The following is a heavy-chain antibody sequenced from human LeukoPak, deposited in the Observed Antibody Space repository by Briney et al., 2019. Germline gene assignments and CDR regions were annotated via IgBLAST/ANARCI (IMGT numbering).Heavy chain of an antibody. CDR1: GFTFSSYS. D-gene: IGHD3-22*01. CDR2: ISSSSSYI. J-gene: IGHJ4*02. V-gene: IGHV3-21*01. CDR3: ARVLVYYYDSSGYPPDY. Sequence: GGSLRLSCAASGFTFSSYSMNWVRQAPGKGLEWVSSISSSSSYIYYADSVKGRFTISRDNAKNSLYLQMNSLRAEDTAVYYCARVLVYYYDSSGYPPDYWGQGTLVTVSS.